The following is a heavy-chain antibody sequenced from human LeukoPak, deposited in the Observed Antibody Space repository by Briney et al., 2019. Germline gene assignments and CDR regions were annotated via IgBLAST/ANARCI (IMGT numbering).Heavy chain of an antibody. CDR2: ISYDGSNK. CDR3: ARDGGMGDGMDV. Sequence: GGSLRLSCAASGFTFSSYAMHWVRQAPGKGLEWVAVISYDGSNKYFADSVKGRFTISRDNSKNTLYLQMNSLRAEDTAVYYCARDGGMGDGMDVWGQGTTVTVSS. D-gene: IGHD3-16*01. V-gene: IGHV3-30-3*01. J-gene: IGHJ6*02. CDR1: GFTFSSYA.